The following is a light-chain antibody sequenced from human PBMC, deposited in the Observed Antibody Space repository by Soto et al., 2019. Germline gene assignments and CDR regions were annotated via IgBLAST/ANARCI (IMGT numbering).Light chain of an antibody. V-gene: IGKV3-11*01. CDR1: QNVYSF. J-gene: IGKJ4*01. Sequence: EVVLTQSPATLSLSPGERATLSCRASQNVYSFLAWYQQKPGQSPRLLIYDASNRATGIPARFSGSGSKTDFTLAISSLKPEDFAVYYCQQRYNWPLTFGGGTKVEIK. CDR2: DAS. CDR3: QQRYNWPLT.